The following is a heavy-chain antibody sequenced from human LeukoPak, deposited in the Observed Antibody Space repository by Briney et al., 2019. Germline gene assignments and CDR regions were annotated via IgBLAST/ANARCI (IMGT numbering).Heavy chain of an antibody. Sequence: GGSVRLSCAATGFIFRSFAMSWVRQVPGKGLEWVSAVSGSGGTTYYAGSVKGRFTISRDNSKNTVYLQINNLRTEDTATYYCAKDLAEAATSYGMDVWGRGTSVTVSS. CDR2: VSGSGGTT. V-gene: IGHV3-23*01. J-gene: IGHJ6*02. D-gene: IGHD2-15*01. CDR3: AKDLAEAATSYGMDV. CDR1: GFIFRSFA.